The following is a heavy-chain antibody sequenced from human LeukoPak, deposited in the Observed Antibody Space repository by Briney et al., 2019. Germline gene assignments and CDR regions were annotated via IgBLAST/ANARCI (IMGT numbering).Heavy chain of an antibody. CDR1: GFTFSDYY. CDR3: TRRPYSSSWYYFDY. D-gene: IGHD6-13*01. V-gene: IGHV3-11*04. CDR2: ISSSGSML. J-gene: IGHJ4*02. Sequence: GGSLRLSCTVSGFTFSDYYMSWVRQAPGKGLEWVSYISSSGSMLHYADSVEGRFTISRDNAKNSLYLQMSSLRVEDAAVYYCTRRPYSSSWYYFDYWGQGTLVTVSS.